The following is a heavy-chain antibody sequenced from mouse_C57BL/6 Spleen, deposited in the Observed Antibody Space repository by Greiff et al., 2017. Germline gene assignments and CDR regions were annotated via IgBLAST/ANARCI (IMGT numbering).Heavy chain of an antibody. D-gene: IGHD2-5*01. CDR3: ARSNRDY. CDR2: INPNNGGT. CDR1: GYTFTDYY. Sequence: VQLQQSGPELVKPGASVKISCKASGYTFTDYYMNWVKQSHGKSLEWIGDINPNNGGTSYNQKFKGKATLTVAKSSSTAYMELRSLTSEDSAVYYCARSNRDYWGQGTTLTVSS. J-gene: IGHJ2*01. V-gene: IGHV1-26*01.